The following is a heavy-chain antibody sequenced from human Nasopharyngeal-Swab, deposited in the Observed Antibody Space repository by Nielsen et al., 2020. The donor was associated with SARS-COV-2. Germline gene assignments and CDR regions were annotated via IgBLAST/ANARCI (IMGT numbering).Heavy chain of an antibody. J-gene: IGHJ4*02. D-gene: IGHD6-13*01. V-gene: IGHV3-30-3*01. Sequence: VRQAPGKGLEWVAVISYDGSNKYYADSVKGRFTISRDNSKNTLYLQMNSLRAEDTAVYYCAGDLSIAAASIWGQGTLVTVSS. CDR2: ISYDGSNK. CDR3: AGDLSIAAASI.